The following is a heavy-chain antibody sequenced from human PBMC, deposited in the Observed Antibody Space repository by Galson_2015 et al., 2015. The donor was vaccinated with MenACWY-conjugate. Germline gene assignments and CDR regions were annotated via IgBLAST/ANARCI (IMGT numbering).Heavy chain of an antibody. CDR1: GFTFSNYR. CDR3: ARGGRGYSYGLGY. CDR2: ISSSGGTI. V-gene: IGHV3-48*04. Sequence: SLRLSCAASGFTFSNYRMNWVRQAPGKGLQWLSYISSSGGTIYYADSVKGRFTISRDNAKNSLYLHMNSLRAEDTAVYYCARGGRGYSYGLGYWGQGTLVTVSS. D-gene: IGHD5-18*01. J-gene: IGHJ4*02.